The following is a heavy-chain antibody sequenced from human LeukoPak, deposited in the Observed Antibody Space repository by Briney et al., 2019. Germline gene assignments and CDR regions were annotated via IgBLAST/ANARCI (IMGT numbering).Heavy chain of an antibody. Sequence: SETLSLTCTVSGGSISSYYWSWIRQPPGEGLEWIGYIYYSGSTNYNPSLKSRVTISVDTSKNQFSLKLSSVTAADTAVYYCARDGPHDAFDIWGQGTMVTVSS. CDR1: GGSISSYY. CDR3: ARDGPHDAFDI. CDR2: IYYSGST. J-gene: IGHJ3*02. V-gene: IGHV4-59*01.